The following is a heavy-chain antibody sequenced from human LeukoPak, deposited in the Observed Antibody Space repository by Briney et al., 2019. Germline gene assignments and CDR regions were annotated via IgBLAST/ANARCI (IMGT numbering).Heavy chain of an antibody. D-gene: IGHD3-22*01. J-gene: IGHJ4*02. CDR1: GFTFSSYS. V-gene: IGHV3-21*04. CDR2: ISSSSSYI. Sequence: GGSLRLSCAASGFTFSSYSMNWVRQAPGKGLEWVSSISSSSSYIYYADSVKGRFTISRDNAKNSLYLQMNSLRAEDTAVYYCARAVLDYYDSSGPGDYWGQGTLVTVSS. CDR3: ARAVLDYYDSSGPGDY.